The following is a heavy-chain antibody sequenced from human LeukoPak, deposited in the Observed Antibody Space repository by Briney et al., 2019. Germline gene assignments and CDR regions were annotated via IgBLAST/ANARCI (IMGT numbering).Heavy chain of an antibody. CDR1: GFTFSTYA. V-gene: IGHV3-23*01. J-gene: IGHJ4*02. Sequence: GGSLTLSCVASGFTFSTYAMSWVRQAPGKGLEWISGVSGSGTSTYYTDSVKDRFTISRDNSKNTLSLQMNSLRAEDTAVYYCAKDWKMFAGRMYFFDYWGQGALVTVSS. CDR2: VSGSGTST. CDR3: AKDWKMFAGRMYFFDY. D-gene: IGHD3-10*02.